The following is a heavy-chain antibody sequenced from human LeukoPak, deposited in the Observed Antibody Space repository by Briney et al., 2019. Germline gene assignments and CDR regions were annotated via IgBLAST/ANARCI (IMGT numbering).Heavy chain of an antibody. J-gene: IGHJ4*02. D-gene: IGHD1-7*01. Sequence: PGGSLRLSCAASGFTFSSYAMSWVRQAPGKGLEWVSAISGSGGSTYYADSVKGRFTISRDNAKNSLYLQMNSLRAEDTALYYCARAEDWNYRYWGQGTLVTVSS. CDR2: ISGSGGST. V-gene: IGHV3-23*01. CDR3: ARAEDWNYRY. CDR1: GFTFSSYA.